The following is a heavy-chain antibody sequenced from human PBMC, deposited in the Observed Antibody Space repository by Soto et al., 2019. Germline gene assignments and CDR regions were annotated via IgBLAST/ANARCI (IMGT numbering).Heavy chain of an antibody. Sequence: QITLKESGPTLVKPTQTLTLTCTFSGFSLSTSGVGVGWIRQPPGKALEWLALIYWDDDKRYSPSLKSRLTITKDTSKNQVVLTLTNMDPVDTATYYCAHVDSSHISYYFDYWGQGTLVTVSS. V-gene: IGHV2-5*02. D-gene: IGHD4-4*01. CDR3: AHVDSSHISYYFDY. CDR2: IYWDDDK. J-gene: IGHJ4*02. CDR1: GFSLSTSGVG.